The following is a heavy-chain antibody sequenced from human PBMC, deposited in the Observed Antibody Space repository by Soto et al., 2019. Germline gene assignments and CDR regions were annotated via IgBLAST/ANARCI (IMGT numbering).Heavy chain of an antibody. CDR1: GGSLSSYT. V-gene: IGHV1-69*02. J-gene: IGHJ4*02. CDR2: IIPILGIA. D-gene: IGHD1-20*01. Sequence: SVKVCCKASGGSLSSYTIRWVRQAPGQGLEWMGRIIPILGIANYAQKFQGRVTITADKSTSTAYMELSSLRSEDTAVYYCAAGYKWNDGPFDYWGRGTLVTVSS. CDR3: AAGYKWNDGPFDY.